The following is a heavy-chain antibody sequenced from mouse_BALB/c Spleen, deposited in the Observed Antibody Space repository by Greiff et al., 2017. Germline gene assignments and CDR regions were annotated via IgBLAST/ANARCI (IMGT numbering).Heavy chain of an antibody. J-gene: IGHJ2*01. Sequence: EVQLVESGGGLVKPGGSLKLSCAASGFAFSSYDMSWVRQTPEKRLEWVAYISSGGGSTYYPDTVKGRFTISRDNAKNTLYLQMSSLKSEDTAMYYCARRDYYGSSYWGQGTTLTVSS. V-gene: IGHV5-12-1*01. CDR1: GFAFSSYD. CDR2: ISSGGGST. CDR3: ARRDYYGSSY. D-gene: IGHD1-1*01.